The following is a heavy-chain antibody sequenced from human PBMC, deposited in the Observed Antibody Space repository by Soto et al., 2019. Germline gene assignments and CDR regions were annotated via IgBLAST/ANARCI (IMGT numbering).Heavy chain of an antibody. CDR2: IYSGGST. V-gene: IGHV3-53*04. CDR1: GFTVSSNY. Sequence: EVQLVESGGGLVQPGGSLRLSCAASGFTVSSNYMSWVRQAPGKGLEWVSVIYSGGSTYYADSVKGRFTISRHNSKNTLYLQMNSLRAEDTAVYYCAGNDLGELLSANYYYYGMDVWGQGTTVTVSS. D-gene: IGHD3-10*01. CDR3: AGNDLGELLSANYYYYGMDV. J-gene: IGHJ6*02.